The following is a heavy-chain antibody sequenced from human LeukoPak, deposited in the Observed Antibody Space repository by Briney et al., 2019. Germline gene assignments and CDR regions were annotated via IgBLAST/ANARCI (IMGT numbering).Heavy chain of an antibody. CDR1: GYTFTGYY. J-gene: IGHJ4*02. Sequence: ASVKVSCKASGYTFTGYYMHWVRQAPGQGLEWMGWINPNSGGTNYAQKFQGRVTMTRDTSISTAYMELSRLRSDDTAVYYCAIDYYDSSGYQYFDYWDQGTLVTVSS. CDR2: INPNSGGT. CDR3: AIDYYDSSGYQYFDY. D-gene: IGHD3-22*01. V-gene: IGHV1-2*02.